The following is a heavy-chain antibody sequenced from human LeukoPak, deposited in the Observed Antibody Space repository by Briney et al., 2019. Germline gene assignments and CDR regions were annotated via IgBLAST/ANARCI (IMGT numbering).Heavy chain of an antibody. CDR1: GGTISSGSYY. V-gene: IGHV4-61*02. CDR2: IYSSGST. Sequence: PSQTLSLTCTVSGGTISSGSYYWSWIRQPAGKGLEWIGRIYSSGSTNYNPSLKSRVTISADTSKNQFSLKLSSVTAADTAVYYCARDRPAKYSSSSLAWFDPWGQGTLVTVSS. CDR3: ARDRPAKYSSSSLAWFDP. J-gene: IGHJ5*02. D-gene: IGHD6-6*01.